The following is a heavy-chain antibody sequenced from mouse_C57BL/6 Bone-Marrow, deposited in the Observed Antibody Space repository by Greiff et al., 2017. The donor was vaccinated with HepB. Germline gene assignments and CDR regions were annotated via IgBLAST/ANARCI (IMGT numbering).Heavy chain of an antibody. J-gene: IGHJ2*01. V-gene: IGHV5-4*01. D-gene: IGHD2-4*01. CDR3: ARDEDYDGY. Sequence: EVQLVESGGGLVKPAGSLKLSCAASGFTFSSYAMSWVRQTPEKRLEWVATISDGGSYTYYPDNVKGRFTISRDNAKNNLYLQMSHLKSEDTAMYYCARDEDYDGYWGQGTTLTVSS. CDR2: ISDGGSYT. CDR1: GFTFSSYA.